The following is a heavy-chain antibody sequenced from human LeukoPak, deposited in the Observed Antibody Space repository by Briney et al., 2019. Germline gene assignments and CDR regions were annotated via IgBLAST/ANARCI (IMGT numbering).Heavy chain of an antibody. J-gene: IGHJ5*02. CDR1: GGSISSGGYY. CDR3: ARAEEPYNWFDP. CDR2: IYYSGST. Sequence: SQTLSLTCTVSGGSISSGGYYWSWIRQHPGKGLEWIGYIYYSGSTYYNPSLKSRVTISVDTSKNQFSLKLSSVPAADTAVYYCARAEEPYNWFDPWGQGTLVTVSS. D-gene: IGHD1-14*01. V-gene: IGHV4-31*03.